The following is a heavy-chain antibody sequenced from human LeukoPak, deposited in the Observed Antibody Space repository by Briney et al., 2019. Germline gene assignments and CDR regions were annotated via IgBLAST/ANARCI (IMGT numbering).Heavy chain of an antibody. CDR1: GGSISSYY. D-gene: IGHD3-22*01. CDR3: ARSSYYDSSGYYYY. CDR2: IYTSGST. Sequence: SETLSLTCTVSGGSISSYYWSWIRQPAGKGLEWIGRIYTSGSTNYNPSLKSRVTMSVDTSKNQFSLKLSSVTAADTAVYYCARSSYYDSSGYYYYWGQGTLVTVSS. J-gene: IGHJ4*02. V-gene: IGHV4-4*07.